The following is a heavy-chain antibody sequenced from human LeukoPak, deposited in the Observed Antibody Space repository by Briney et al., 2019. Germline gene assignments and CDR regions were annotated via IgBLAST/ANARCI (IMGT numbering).Heavy chain of an antibody. J-gene: IGHJ4*02. CDR3: ATGRGSGSYRFDY. D-gene: IGHD3-10*01. CDR1: GFTVRGNY. CDR2: IYSGDST. Sequence: GGSLRLSCAVSGFTVRGNYMSWVRQAPGKGLEWVSVIYSGDSTYYADSVKGRFTISRDNSKNTLFLQMSRLRAEDTAVYYCATGRGSGSYRFDYWGQGTLVTVSS. V-gene: IGHV3-53*01.